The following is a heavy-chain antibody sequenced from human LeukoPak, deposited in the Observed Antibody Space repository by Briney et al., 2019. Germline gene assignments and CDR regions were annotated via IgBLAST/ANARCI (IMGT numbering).Heavy chain of an antibody. CDR3: ARGGAARLHFQN. CDR2: IYHSGST. J-gene: IGHJ1*01. Sequence: SETLSLTCTVSGGSISTYYWNWIRQPPGKGLEWIGYIYHSGSTNYNTSLQSRVTISVDTSKNQFSLNLNSVTAADTAVYYCARGGAARLHFQNWGQGTLVIVSS. D-gene: IGHD6-6*01. CDR1: GGSISTYY. V-gene: IGHV4-59*01.